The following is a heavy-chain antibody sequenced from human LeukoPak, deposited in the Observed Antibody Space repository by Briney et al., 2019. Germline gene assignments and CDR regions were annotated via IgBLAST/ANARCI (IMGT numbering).Heavy chain of an antibody. CDR1: GYTFTSYG. Sequence: ASVKVSCKASGYTFTSYGISWVRQAPGQGLEWMGWISAYNGNTNYAQKLQGRVTMTTDTSASTAYMELSSLRSEDMAVYYCARVFSSGWYYAFDIWGQGTMVTVSS. D-gene: IGHD6-19*01. CDR3: ARVFSSGWYYAFDI. CDR2: ISAYNGNT. V-gene: IGHV1-18*03. J-gene: IGHJ3*02.